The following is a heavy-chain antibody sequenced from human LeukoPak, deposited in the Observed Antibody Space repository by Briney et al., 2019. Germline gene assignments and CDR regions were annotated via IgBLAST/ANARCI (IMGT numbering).Heavy chain of an antibody. J-gene: IGHJ6*03. Sequence: PSETLSLTCAVYGGSFDTFYWGWIRQSPGRGLEWIGEINPGGQINYNPSLMSRVTVSIDTPKKHFSLILTSVTAADTAVYYCARRWNSGTHYYIDVWAQGQPSLSP. CDR2: INPGGQI. V-gene: IGHV4-34*01. D-gene: IGHD1-7*01. CDR1: GGSFDTFY. CDR3: ARRWNSGTHYYIDV.